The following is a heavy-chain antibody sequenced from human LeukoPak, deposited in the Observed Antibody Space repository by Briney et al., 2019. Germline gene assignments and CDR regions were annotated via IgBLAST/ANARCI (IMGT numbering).Heavy chain of an antibody. CDR3: ARDARVQKWFGELLKTTTYYFDY. V-gene: IGHV4-39*07. D-gene: IGHD3-10*01. Sequence: PSETLSLTCTVSGRSISSSNFYWGWIRQPPGKGLEWIGSIYYSGSTYYNPSLKNRVSISVDTSKNQFSLKLSSVTAADTAVYYCARDARVQKWFGELLKTTTYYFDYWGQGTLVTVSS. CDR2: IYYSGST. J-gene: IGHJ4*02. CDR1: GRSISSSNFY.